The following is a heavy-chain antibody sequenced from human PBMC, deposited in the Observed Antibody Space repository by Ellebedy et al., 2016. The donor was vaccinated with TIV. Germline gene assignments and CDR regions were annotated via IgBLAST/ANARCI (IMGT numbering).Heavy chain of an antibody. CDR2: IYYSGST. Sequence: SETLSLTCTVSGGSISSYYWSWIRQPPGKGLEWIGYIYYSGSTNYNPSLKSRVTISVDTSKNQFSLKLSSVTAADTAVYYCARHKIGNGDYWYWFDPWGQGTLVTVSS. CDR3: ARHKIGNGDYWYWFDP. V-gene: IGHV4-59*08. J-gene: IGHJ5*02. D-gene: IGHD4-17*01. CDR1: GGSISSYY.